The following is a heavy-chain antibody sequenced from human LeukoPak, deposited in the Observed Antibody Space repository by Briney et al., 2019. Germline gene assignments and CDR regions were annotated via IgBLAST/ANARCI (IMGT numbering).Heavy chain of an antibody. CDR2: ISGSGGST. Sequence: GGSLRLYCAASGFTFSSYAMSWVRQAPGKGLEWVSAISGSGGSTYYADSVKGRFTISRDNSKNTLYLQMNSLRAEDTAVYYCAKDYYDFWSGYSPFDYWGQGTLVTVSS. D-gene: IGHD3-3*01. CDR3: AKDYYDFWSGYSPFDY. V-gene: IGHV3-23*01. J-gene: IGHJ4*02. CDR1: GFTFSSYA.